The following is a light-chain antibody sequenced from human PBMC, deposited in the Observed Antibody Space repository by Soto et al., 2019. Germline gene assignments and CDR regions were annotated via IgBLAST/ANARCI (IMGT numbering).Light chain of an antibody. CDR3: GTWDSSLSVYYV. V-gene: IGLV1-51*02. CDR1: SSNIGNNY. CDR2: ENN. J-gene: IGLJ1*01. Sequence: TQPPSVSAAPGQKVTISCSGSSSNIGNNYVSWYQQLPGTAPKLLIYENNKRPSGIPDRFSGSKSGTSATLGITGLQTGDEADYYCGTWDSSLSVYYVFGTGTKVTVL.